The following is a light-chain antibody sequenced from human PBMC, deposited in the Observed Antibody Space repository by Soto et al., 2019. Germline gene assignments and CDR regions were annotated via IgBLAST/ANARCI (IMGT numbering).Light chain of an antibody. CDR2: GAY. Sequence: EIVMTQSPAILSVSPGERATLSCRASQSLSGELAWYQQKPGQAPRLLIYGAYTRATGIPGTFSGSGSGTEFTLTISNLQAEDCAVYYCQQYRTWPLTFGQGTRLQIK. V-gene: IGKV3-15*01. CDR1: QSLSGE. J-gene: IGKJ5*01. CDR3: QQYRTWPLT.